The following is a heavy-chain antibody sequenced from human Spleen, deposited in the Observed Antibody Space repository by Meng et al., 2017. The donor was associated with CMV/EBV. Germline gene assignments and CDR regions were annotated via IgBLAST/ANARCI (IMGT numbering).Heavy chain of an antibody. J-gene: IGHJ5*02. V-gene: IGHV4-34*01. CDR2: VNHSGST. D-gene: IGHD6-6*01. Sequence: SETLSLTCAVYGGSFSGYYWSWIRQPPGKGLEWIGEVNHSGSTNYNPSLKSRVTISVDTPKNQFSLKLSSVTAADTAVYYCARGQRRERAARPSLAEGPWGQGTLVTVSS. CDR1: GGSFSGYY. CDR3: ARGQRRERAARPSLAEGP.